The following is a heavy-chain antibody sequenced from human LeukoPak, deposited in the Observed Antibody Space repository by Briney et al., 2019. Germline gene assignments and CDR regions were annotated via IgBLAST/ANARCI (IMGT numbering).Heavy chain of an antibody. CDR3: ARDTERKGYCSSTSCLYYYYMDV. V-gene: IGHV4-61*02. Sequence: SETLSLTCTVSGGSISSGSYYWRWIRQPAGKGLEWIGRIYTSGSTNHNPSLKSRVTMSVDTSKNQFSLKLSSVTAADTAVYYCARDTERKGYCSSTSCLYYYYMDVWGKGTTVTISS. J-gene: IGHJ6*03. CDR2: IYTSGST. D-gene: IGHD2-2*01. CDR1: GGSISSGSYY.